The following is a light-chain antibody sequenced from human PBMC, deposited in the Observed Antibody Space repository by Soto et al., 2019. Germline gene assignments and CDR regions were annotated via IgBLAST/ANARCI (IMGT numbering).Light chain of an antibody. CDR2: DAS. CDR3: QQFSNYPVT. CDR1: QGISHS. J-gene: IGKJ3*01. Sequence: AIQLTQSPSSLSASVGDRVSITCRASQGISHSLAWYQQKPGTAPRLLIYDASSLESGVPSRFSGTGSGTDFTLTISSLQAVDFATYYCQQFSNYPVTFGPGTKVDIK. V-gene: IGKV1D-13*01.